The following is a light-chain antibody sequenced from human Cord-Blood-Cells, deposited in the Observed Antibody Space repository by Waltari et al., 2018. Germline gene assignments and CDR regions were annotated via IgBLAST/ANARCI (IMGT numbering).Light chain of an antibody. J-gene: IGLJ2*01. CDR2: DNN. CDR1: SSHIGNNY. CDR3: GTWDSSLSAVV. V-gene: IGLV1-51*01. Sequence: QSVLTQPPSVSAAPGQMVTISSSGSSSHIGNNYVSWYQQLPGTAPKLLIYDNNKRPSGIPDRFSGSKSGTSATLGITGLQTGDEADYYCGTWDSSLSAVVFGGGTKLTVL.